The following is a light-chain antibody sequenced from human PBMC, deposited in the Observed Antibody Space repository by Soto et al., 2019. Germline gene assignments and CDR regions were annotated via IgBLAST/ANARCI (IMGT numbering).Light chain of an antibody. V-gene: IGKV3-15*01. J-gene: IGKJ2*02. CDR3: QQYNNWPPGT. CDR1: QSVSSN. Sequence: EIVMTQSPATLSGSPGERATLSCRASQSVSSNLAWYQQKPGQAPRLLIYGASTRATGIPARFSGSGSGTEFTLTISSLQSEDFAVYYCQQYNNWPPGTFGQGTKLEIK. CDR2: GAS.